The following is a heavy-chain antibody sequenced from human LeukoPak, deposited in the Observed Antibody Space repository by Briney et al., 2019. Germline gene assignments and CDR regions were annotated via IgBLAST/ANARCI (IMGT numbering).Heavy chain of an antibody. CDR3: ARAGGVFYGDYGDY. D-gene: IGHD4-17*01. V-gene: IGHV1-18*01. Sequence: VASVKVSCKASGYTFTSYGISWVRQAPGQGLEWMGWISAYNGNTNYAQKFQGRVTMTRNTSISTAYMELSSLRSEDTAVYYCARAGGVFYGDYGDYWGQGTLVTVSS. CDR1: GYTFTSYG. J-gene: IGHJ4*02. CDR2: ISAYNGNT.